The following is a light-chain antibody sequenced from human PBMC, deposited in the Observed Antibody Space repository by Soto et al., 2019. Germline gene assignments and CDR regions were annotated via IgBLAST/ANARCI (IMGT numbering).Light chain of an antibody. CDR3: QQRNSYPIT. V-gene: IGKV1-9*01. CDR1: QGISSY. Sequence: DIQLTQSPSFLSASVGDRVTITCRASQGISSYLAWYQQKPGKAPNLLIHTASTLQSGVPSRFSGSVSGTEFTLTISSLQPEDFATYYCQQRNSYPITCGQGTRLEIK. J-gene: IGKJ5*01. CDR2: TAS.